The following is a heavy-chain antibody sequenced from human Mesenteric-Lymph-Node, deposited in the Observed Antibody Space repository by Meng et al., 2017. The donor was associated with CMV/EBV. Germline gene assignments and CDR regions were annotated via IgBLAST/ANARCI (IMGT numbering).Heavy chain of an antibody. CDR1: GFIFSSYE. V-gene: IGHV3-48*03. Sequence: GGSLRLSCAASGFIFSSYEMNWVRQAPGKGLEWVSYISTSGTTIYYADSVKGRFTISRDNAKNSLYLQMNSLRAEDTAFYYCARGYDNSGYYYDYWGQGTLVTVSS. D-gene: IGHD3-22*01. CDR2: ISTSGTTI. J-gene: IGHJ4*02. CDR3: ARGYDNSGYYYDY.